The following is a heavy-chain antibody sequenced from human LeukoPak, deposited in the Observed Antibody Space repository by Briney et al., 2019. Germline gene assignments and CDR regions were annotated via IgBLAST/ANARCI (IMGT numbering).Heavy chain of an antibody. CDR2: NSGST. Sequence: SETLSLTCTVSGDSIGSYFWSWIRQPPGKGLEWIGYNSGSTNYNPSLKSRVTILLDRSKNQFSLKLSSVTAADTAIYYCARGRGYGGNYLRSFDIWGQGTVVTVSS. J-gene: IGHJ3*02. CDR1: GDSIGSYF. CDR3: ARGRGYGGNYLRSFDI. V-gene: IGHV4-59*08. D-gene: IGHD1-26*01.